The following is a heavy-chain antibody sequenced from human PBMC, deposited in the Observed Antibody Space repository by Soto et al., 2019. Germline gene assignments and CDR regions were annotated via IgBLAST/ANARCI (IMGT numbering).Heavy chain of an antibody. D-gene: IGHD3-10*01. CDR2: IIPILGIA. Sequence: QVQLVQSGAEVKKPGSSVKVSCKASGGTFSSYTISWVRQAPGQGLEWMGRIIPILGIANYAQKFQGRVTITADKSTSTAYMELSSLRSEDTAVYYCARGLMGSVGFYFDYWGQGTLVTVSS. J-gene: IGHJ4*02. V-gene: IGHV1-69*02. CDR3: ARGLMGSVGFYFDY. CDR1: GGTFSSYT.